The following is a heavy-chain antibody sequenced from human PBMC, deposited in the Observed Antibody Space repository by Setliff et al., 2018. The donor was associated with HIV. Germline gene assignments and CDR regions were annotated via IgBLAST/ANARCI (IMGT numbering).Heavy chain of an antibody. CDR3: ATDNREGVGTPYYFDY. CDR2: FDPELGET. J-gene: IGHJ4*02. CDR1: GYTLTKLS. V-gene: IGHV1-24*01. Sequence: ASVNVSCKVSGYTLTKLSMHWVRQAPEKGLEWMGGFDPELGETFFAQNFRGRLTMTQYTSTDTAYMELTSLRSDDAAMYYCATDNREGVGTPYYFDYWGQGTQVTVSS. D-gene: IGHD1-1*01.